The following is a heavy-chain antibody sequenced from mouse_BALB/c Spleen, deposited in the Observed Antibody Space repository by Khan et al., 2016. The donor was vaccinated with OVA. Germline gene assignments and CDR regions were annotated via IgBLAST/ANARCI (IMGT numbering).Heavy chain of an antibody. Sequence: EVELVESGGDLVKPGGSLKLSCSASGFTFSSYGISWVRQTPDKRLEWVATISSGGHYPYYPDSVKGRFTISRDNAKNTLYLQMHSLTSADTVMYYCARHIVYGSSLLYAMDYWGQGTSVTVSS. D-gene: IGHD1-1*01. CDR1: GFTFSSYG. V-gene: IGHV5-6*01. J-gene: IGHJ4*01. CDR3: ARHIVYGSSLLYAMDY. CDR2: ISSGGHYP.